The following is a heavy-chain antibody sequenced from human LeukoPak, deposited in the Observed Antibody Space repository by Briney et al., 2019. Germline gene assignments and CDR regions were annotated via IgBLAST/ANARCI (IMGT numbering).Heavy chain of an antibody. J-gene: IGHJ1*01. D-gene: IGHD3-22*01. CDR3: AKSSREYDSRDVSGFQH. CDR2: ISNDGSKK. V-gene: IGHV3-30*18. Sequence: GGSLRLSCAASGFTFGKYVMHWVRQAPGKGLEWVTLISNDGSKKYYADSVKGRFTISRDNSKNTLYLQMNSLRAEDTAVYYCAKSSREYDSRDVSGFQHWGQGTLVTVSS. CDR1: GFTFGKYV.